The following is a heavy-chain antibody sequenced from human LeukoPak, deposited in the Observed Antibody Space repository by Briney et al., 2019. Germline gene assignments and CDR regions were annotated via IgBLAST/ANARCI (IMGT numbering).Heavy chain of an antibody. CDR2: IYSGGST. V-gene: IGHV3-53*01. Sequence: GGSLRLSCAASGFTFGSYAMSWVRQAPGKGLEWVSVIYSGGSTYYADSVKGRFTISRDNSKNTLYLQMNSLRAEDTAVYYRASSYYYDSSGYYYLLYWGQGTLVTVSS. CDR1: GFTFGSYA. CDR3: ASSYYYDSSGYYYLLY. D-gene: IGHD3-22*01. J-gene: IGHJ4*02.